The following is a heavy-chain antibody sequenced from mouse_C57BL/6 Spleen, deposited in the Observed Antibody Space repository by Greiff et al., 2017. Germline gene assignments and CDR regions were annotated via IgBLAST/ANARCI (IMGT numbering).Heavy chain of an antibody. Sequence: EVKVVESGGGLVQSGRSLRLSCATSGFTFSDFYMEWVRQAPGKGLEWIAASRNKANDYTTEYSASVKGRFIVSRDTSQSILYLQMNALRAEDTAIYYCARDYPFITTVVATDAMDYWGQGTSVTVSS. CDR2: SRNKANDYTT. J-gene: IGHJ4*01. CDR3: ARDYPFITTVVATDAMDY. CDR1: GFTFSDFY. V-gene: IGHV7-1*01. D-gene: IGHD1-1*01.